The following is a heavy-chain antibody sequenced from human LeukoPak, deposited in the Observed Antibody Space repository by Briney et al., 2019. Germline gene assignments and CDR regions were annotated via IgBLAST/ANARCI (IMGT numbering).Heavy chain of an antibody. V-gene: IGHV1-69*05. D-gene: IGHD4-17*01. J-gene: IGHJ4*02. CDR3: ATLYGAQGDYFDY. Sequence: ASVKVSFKASGGTFSSYAISWVRQAPGQGLEWMGGIIPIFGTANYAQKFQGRVTITTDESTSTAYMELSSLRSEDTAVYYCATLYGAQGDYFDYWGQGTLVTVSS. CDR2: IIPIFGTA. CDR1: GGTFSSYA.